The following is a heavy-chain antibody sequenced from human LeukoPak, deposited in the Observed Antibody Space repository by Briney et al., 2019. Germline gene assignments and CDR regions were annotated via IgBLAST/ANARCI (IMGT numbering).Heavy chain of an antibody. CDR1: GFTFSSYA. CDR3: ARDDSTYYDFWSGYLI. D-gene: IGHD3-3*01. V-gene: IGHV3-30*04. Sequence: PGRSLRLSCAASGFTFSSYAMHWVRQAPGKGLEWVGVISYDGSNKYYADSVKGRFTISRDNSKNTLYLQMNSLRAEDTAVYYCARDDSTYYDFWSGYLIWGQGTLATVSS. CDR2: ISYDGSNK. J-gene: IGHJ4*02.